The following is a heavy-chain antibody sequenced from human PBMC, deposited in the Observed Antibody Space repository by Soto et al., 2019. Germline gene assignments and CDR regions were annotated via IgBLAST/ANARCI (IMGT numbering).Heavy chain of an antibody. CDR3: GKDVGDXVPYYYGVDV. D-gene: IGHD1-26*01. J-gene: IGHJ6*02. CDR1: GFTFKTHA. V-gene: IGHV3-30*18. CDR2: IAYDGNEK. Sequence: QVQLVESGGGVVQPGTSLRLSCAASGFTFKTHAMHWVRQAPGKGLEWMAVIAYDGNEKFYADSVKGRFTISRDNSKNALYLQINTLRNEDTAVYYCGKDVGDXVPYYYGVDVWGQGTTVTVSS.